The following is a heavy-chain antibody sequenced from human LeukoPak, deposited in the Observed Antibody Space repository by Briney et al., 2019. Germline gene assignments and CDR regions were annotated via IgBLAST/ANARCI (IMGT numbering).Heavy chain of an antibody. CDR1: GGSISSSSYY. J-gene: IGHJ2*01. Sequence: SETLSLXCTVSGGSISSSSYYWGWIRQPPGKGLEWIGSIYYSGSTYYNPSLKSRVTISVDTSKNQFSLKLSSVTAADTAVYYCASYNWNYEVNWYFDLWGRGTLVTVSS. CDR2: IYYSGST. CDR3: ASYNWNYEVNWYFDL. D-gene: IGHD1-7*01. V-gene: IGHV4-39*01.